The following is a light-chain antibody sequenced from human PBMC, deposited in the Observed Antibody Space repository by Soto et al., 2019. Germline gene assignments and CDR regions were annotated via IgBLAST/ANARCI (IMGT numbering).Light chain of an antibody. Sequence: EIVLTQSPGTLSLSPGERATLSCRAIERISSKSLAWYQQKPGQAPRLLIYGTFNRATGIPDRFSGSGSGTDFTLTISRLEPEDFAVYFSQQYGSLPYTFGQGTKLEI. CDR3: QQYGSLPYT. V-gene: IGKV3-20*01. CDR1: ERISSKS. J-gene: IGKJ2*01. CDR2: GTF.